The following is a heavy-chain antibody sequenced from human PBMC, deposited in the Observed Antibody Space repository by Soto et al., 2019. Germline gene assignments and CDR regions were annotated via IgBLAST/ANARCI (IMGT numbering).Heavy chain of an antibody. Sequence: ASAQVSCKASGFTFTSSAMQWVRQARGQRLEWIGWIVVGSGNTNYAQKFQERVTITRDMSTSTAYMELSSLRSEDTAVYYCAAKSTAYYYYGMDVWGQGTTVTVSS. V-gene: IGHV1-58*02. J-gene: IGHJ6*02. CDR1: GFTFTSSA. CDR3: AAKSTAYYYYGMDV. CDR2: IVVGSGNT. D-gene: IGHD5-18*01.